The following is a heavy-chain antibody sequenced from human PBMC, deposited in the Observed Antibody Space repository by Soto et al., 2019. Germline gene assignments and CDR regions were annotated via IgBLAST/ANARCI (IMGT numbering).Heavy chain of an antibody. Sequence: GGSLRLSCSASGFTFSSYAMHWVRQAPGKGLEYVSAISSNGGSTYYADSVKGRFTISRGNSKNTLYLQMSSLRAEDTAVYYCVKVNKFLEWLPQGAFDIWGQGTMVTVSS. V-gene: IGHV3-64D*06. CDR3: VKVNKFLEWLPQGAFDI. D-gene: IGHD3-3*01. J-gene: IGHJ3*02. CDR1: GFTFSSYA. CDR2: ISSNGGST.